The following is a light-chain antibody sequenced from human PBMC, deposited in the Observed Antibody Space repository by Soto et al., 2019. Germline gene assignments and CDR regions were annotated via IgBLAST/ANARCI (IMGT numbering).Light chain of an antibody. J-gene: IGKJ1*01. CDR3: QQYNNWLRT. Sequence: EIEMTQSPATLSVSPGERATLSCRASQSVSSSLAWYQQKPGQAPRLLIYGASTRATGIPARFSGSGSGTEFTLTISSLQSEDFAVYYCQQYNNWLRTFGQGTKVEVK. CDR1: QSVSSS. CDR2: GAS. V-gene: IGKV3-15*01.